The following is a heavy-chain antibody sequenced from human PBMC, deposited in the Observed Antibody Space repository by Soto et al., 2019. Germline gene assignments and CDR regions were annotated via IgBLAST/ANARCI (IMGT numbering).Heavy chain of an antibody. CDR2: ISSSSSTI. V-gene: IGHV3-48*02. J-gene: IGHJ4*02. D-gene: IGHD3-22*01. CDR3: ARNHYDSRGYYSFYFDY. Sequence: GGSLRLSCAASGFTFSSYSMNWVRQAPGKGLEGVSYISSSSSTIYYADSVKGRFTISRDNAKNSLYLQMNSLRDEDTAVYYCARNHYDSRGYYSFYFDYWGQGT. CDR1: GFTFSSYS.